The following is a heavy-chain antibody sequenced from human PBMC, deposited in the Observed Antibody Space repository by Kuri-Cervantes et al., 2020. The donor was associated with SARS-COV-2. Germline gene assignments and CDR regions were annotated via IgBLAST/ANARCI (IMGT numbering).Heavy chain of an antibody. J-gene: IGHJ4*02. CDR2: ISSTSNYI. Sequence: GESLKISCAASGFTFKSYSMIWVRQAPGKGLEWISSISSTSNYIYYADSMKGRFTISRDNSKNTLYLQMNSLRAEDTAVYYCAREGIAGPFDYWGQGTLVTVSS. D-gene: IGHD6-13*01. CDR3: AREGIAGPFDY. CDR1: GFTFKSYS. V-gene: IGHV3-21*01.